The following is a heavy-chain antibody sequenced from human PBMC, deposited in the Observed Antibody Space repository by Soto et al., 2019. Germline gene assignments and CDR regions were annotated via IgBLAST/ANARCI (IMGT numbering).Heavy chain of an antibody. CDR1: GFTFSNYD. J-gene: IGHJ3*02. CDR3: ARLAGSSGWYTRGDAFDI. CDR2: IGSAGDT. Sequence: PGGSLRLSCATSGFTFSNYDMHWVRQATGKGLEWVSSIGSAGDTYYPGSVKGRFTISRENAKNSFYLQMNSLRAGDTAVYYCARLAGSSGWYTRGDAFDIWGQGTMVTVSS. V-gene: IGHV3-13*01. D-gene: IGHD6-19*01.